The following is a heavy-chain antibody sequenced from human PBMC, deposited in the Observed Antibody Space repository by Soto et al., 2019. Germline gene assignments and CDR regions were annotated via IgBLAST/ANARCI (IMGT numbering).Heavy chain of an antibody. CDR3: GRGGSGIYGMDI. J-gene: IGHJ6*02. CDR1: GFTFSSYW. D-gene: IGHD6-13*01. CDR2: IIRDGSTT. Sequence: EVQLVESGGGLVQPGWSLRLACADSGFTFSSYWMHWVRQAPGKGLVWISRIIRDGSTTNYADSVKGRFTISRDNAKNTLYLEINSLRADDTAVYFCGRGGSGIYGMDIWGQGTTVIVSS. V-gene: IGHV3-74*01.